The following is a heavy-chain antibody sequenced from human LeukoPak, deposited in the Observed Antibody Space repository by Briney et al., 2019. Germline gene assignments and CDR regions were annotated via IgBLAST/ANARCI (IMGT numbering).Heavy chain of an antibody. CDR1: GGPTTSYY. Sequence: SETLSLTCTVYGGPTTSYYWSWIRQPPGKGLEWIGYIYYSGSTNYNPSLKSRVTISVDTSKNQFSLKLSSLCAACEDGYFFTGDSSGYGGGSGDYWGQGTLVTVSS. D-gene: IGHD3-22*01. CDR2: IYYSGST. CDR3: TGDSSGYGGGSGDY. V-gene: IGHV4-59*12. J-gene: IGHJ4*02.